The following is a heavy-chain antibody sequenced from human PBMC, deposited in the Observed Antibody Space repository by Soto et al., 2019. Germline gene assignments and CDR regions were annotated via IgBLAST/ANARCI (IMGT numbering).Heavy chain of an antibody. CDR1: GFTVSSNY. Sequence: PGGSLRLSCAASGFTVSSNYMSWVRQAPGKGLEWVSVIYSGGSTYYADSVKGRFTISRDNSKNTLYLQMNSLRAEDTAVYYCASFYGSGSYSLYFDYWGQGTLVTVSS. J-gene: IGHJ4*02. CDR3: ASFYGSGSYSLYFDY. CDR2: IYSGGST. V-gene: IGHV3-66*01. D-gene: IGHD3-10*01.